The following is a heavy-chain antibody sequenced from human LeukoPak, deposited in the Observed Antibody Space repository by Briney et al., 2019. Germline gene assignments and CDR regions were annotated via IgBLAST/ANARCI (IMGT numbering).Heavy chain of an antibody. CDR1: GQSITTFR. CDR2: IDEDGST. D-gene: IGHD2-2*01. Sequence: SETLSLTCTVSGQSITTFRWSWIRQSAARGLEWLGRIDEDGSTTYSPSLRGRVTVSADTSKNQVSLKLKFVTAADTAKYFCARGYRSTTLYNFNSWGRGTLVTVSS. V-gene: IGHV4-4*07. CDR3: ARGYRSTTLYNFNS. J-gene: IGHJ5*01.